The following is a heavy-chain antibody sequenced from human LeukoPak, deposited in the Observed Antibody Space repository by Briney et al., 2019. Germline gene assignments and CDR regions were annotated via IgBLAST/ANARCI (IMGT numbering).Heavy chain of an antibody. Sequence: ASVKVSCKASGYTFTGYYMHWVRQAPGQGLEWMGWINPNSGGTNYAQKFQGRVTMTRDTSISTAYMELSRLRSDDTAVYYCARMVEAAAHIDYWGEGTLVTVSS. J-gene: IGHJ4*02. CDR3: ARMVEAAAHIDY. V-gene: IGHV1-2*02. CDR1: GYTFTGYY. CDR2: INPNSGGT. D-gene: IGHD6-13*01.